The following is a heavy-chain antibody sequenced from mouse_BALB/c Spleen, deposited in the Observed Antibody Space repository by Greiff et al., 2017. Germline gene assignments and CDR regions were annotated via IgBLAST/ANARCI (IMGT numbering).Heavy chain of an antibody. CDR3: ARGYGYDPLDY. CDR1: GFTFSSYA. J-gene: IGHJ2*01. CDR2: ISSGGST. Sequence: EVQVVESGGGLVKPGGSLKLSCAASGFTFSSYAMSWVRQTPEKRLEWVASISSGGSTYYPDSVKGRFTISRDNARNILYLQMSSLRSEDTAMYYCARGYGYDPLDYWGQGTTLTVSS. D-gene: IGHD2-2*01. V-gene: IGHV5-6-5*01.